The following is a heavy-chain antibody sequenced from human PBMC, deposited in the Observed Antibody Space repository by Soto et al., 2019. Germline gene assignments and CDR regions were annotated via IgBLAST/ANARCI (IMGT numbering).Heavy chain of an antibody. D-gene: IGHD6-25*01. CDR1: GVTVSAYW. CDR3: AIEQRANRYFDY. J-gene: IGHJ4*02. V-gene: IGHV3-7*01. Sequence: EVQLVESGGGLVQTGGSLRLSCAASGVTVSAYWMSWVRQAPGKGLEWVANIKQAGSEKYYVDSVNGRFIISRDDAKNSLFLQVNRLRVEDTAVYYCAIEQRANRYFDYWGQGTLVTVSS. CDR2: IKQAGSEK.